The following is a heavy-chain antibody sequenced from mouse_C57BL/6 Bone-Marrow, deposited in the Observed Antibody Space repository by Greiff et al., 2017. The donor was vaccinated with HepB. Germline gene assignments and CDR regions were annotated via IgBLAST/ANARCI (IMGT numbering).Heavy chain of an antibody. Sequence: QVQLQQSGAELARPGASVKLSCKASGYTFTSYGISWVKQRTGQGLEWIGEIYPRSGNTYYNEKFKGKATLTADKSSSTAYMELRSLTSEDSAVYFCASLGITSYYYAMDYWGQGTSVTVSS. CDR3: ASLGITSYYYAMDY. D-gene: IGHD2-4*01. CDR1: GYTFTSYG. J-gene: IGHJ4*01. V-gene: IGHV1-81*01. CDR2: IYPRSGNT.